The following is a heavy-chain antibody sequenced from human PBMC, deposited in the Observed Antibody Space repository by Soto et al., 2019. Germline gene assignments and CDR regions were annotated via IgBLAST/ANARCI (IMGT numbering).Heavy chain of an antibody. D-gene: IGHD2-15*01. V-gene: IGHV1-3*01. J-gene: IGHJ4*02. CDR1: GYTFTSYA. CDR3: AREYCSGGSCYTVFDY. CDR2: INAGNGNT. Sequence: QVQRVQSGAEVKKPGASVKVSCKASGYTFTSYAMHWVRQAPGQRLEWMGWINAGNGNTKYSQKFQGRVTITRDTSASTAYMELSSLRSEDTAVYYCAREYCSGGSCYTVFDYWGQGTLVTVSS.